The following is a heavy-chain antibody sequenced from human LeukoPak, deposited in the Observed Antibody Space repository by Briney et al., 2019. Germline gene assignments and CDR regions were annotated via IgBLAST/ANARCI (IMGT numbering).Heavy chain of an antibody. V-gene: IGHV1-2*02. Sequence: ASVKVSCKASGYTFTGYYMHWVRQAPGQGLEWVGWINPNSGGTNYAQKFQGRVTMTRDTSISTAYMELSRLRSDDTAVYYCARAFGYCSSTSCHPPDYWGQGTLVTVSS. CDR2: INPNSGGT. D-gene: IGHD2-2*03. CDR1: GYTFTGYY. CDR3: ARAFGYCSSTSCHPPDY. J-gene: IGHJ4*02.